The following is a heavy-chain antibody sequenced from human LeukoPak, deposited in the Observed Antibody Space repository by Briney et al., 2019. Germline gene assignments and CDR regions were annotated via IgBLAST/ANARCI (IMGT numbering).Heavy chain of an antibody. CDR3: ARRFCSSTTCAGTPRGAFDI. J-gene: IGHJ3*02. CDR1: GGFITSHY. CDR2: IYDSGTT. V-gene: IGHV4-4*07. D-gene: IGHD2-2*01. Sequence: SETLSLTCTVSGGFITSHYWSWNRQPAGKGLEWIGHIYDSGTTNYNPSLKSRVTMSIDTSKNQFSLKLSSVTAADTAVYYCARRFCSSTTCAGTPRGAFDIWGQGTRVTVSS.